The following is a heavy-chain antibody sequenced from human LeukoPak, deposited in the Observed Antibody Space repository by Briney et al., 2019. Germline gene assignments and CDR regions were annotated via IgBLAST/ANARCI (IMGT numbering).Heavy chain of an antibody. CDR1: GGTFSSYA. CDR2: IIPIFGTA. Sequence: SVKVSCKASGGTFSSYAISWVRQAPGQGLEWTGGIIPIFGTANYAQKFQGRVTITADESTSTAYMELSSLRSEDTAVYYCAGPKGDCSGGSCYPAYYYYMDVWGKGTTVTISS. J-gene: IGHJ6*03. V-gene: IGHV1-69*13. CDR3: AGPKGDCSGGSCYPAYYYYMDV. D-gene: IGHD2-15*01.